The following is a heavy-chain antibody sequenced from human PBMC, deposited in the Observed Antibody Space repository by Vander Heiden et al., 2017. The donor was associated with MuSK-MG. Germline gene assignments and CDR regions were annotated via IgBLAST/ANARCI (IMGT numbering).Heavy chain of an antibody. CDR2: IYWNDDK. Sequence: QITLTESGPTLVKPTQTLTLTCTFSGFSLTTSAVGVGWIRQPPGKALEWLAMIYWNDDKRYSPSLKRRLTITKDTSKNQVVLTMTNMDPVDTATYFCAHRRGDFWSGYSDAFDMWGQGTMVTVSS. D-gene: IGHD3-3*01. CDR3: AHRRGDFWSGYSDAFDM. V-gene: IGHV2-5*01. CDR1: GFSLTTSAVG. J-gene: IGHJ3*02.